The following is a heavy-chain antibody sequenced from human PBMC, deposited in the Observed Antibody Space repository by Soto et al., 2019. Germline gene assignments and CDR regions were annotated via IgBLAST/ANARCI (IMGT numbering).Heavy chain of an antibody. V-gene: IGHV1-58*01. CDR1: GFTFTSSA. CDR3: AASRGTEYYDFWSGYYTAHYYGMDV. CDR2: IVVGSGNT. D-gene: IGHD3-3*01. Sequence: SVKVSCKASGFTFTSSAVQWVRQARGQRLEWKGWIVVGSGNTNYAQKFQERVTITRDMSTSTAYMELSSLRSEDTAVYYCAASRGTEYYDFWSGYYTAHYYGMDVWGQATTVTVSS. J-gene: IGHJ6*02.